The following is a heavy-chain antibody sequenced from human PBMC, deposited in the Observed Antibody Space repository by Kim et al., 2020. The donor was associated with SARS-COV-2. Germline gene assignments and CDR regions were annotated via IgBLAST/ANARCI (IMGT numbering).Heavy chain of an antibody. CDR1: GFTFSSYD. V-gene: IGHV3-13*01. CDR3: ARGGGWNPLDY. J-gene: IGHJ4*02. D-gene: IGHD6-19*01. Sequence: GGSLRLSCAASGFTFSSYDMHWVRQATGKGLEWVSAIGTAGDTYYPGSVKGRFTISRENAKNSLYLQMNSLRAGDTAVYYCARGGGWNPLDYWGQGTLVTVSA. CDR2: IGTAGDT.